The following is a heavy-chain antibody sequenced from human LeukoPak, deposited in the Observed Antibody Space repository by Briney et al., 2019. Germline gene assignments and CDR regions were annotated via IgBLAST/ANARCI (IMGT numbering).Heavy chain of an antibody. V-gene: IGHV3-23*01. D-gene: IGHD4/OR15-4a*01. Sequence: GGSLRLSCAASGFTFSTYSMNWVRQAPGKGLEWVSSIRESGTSGYYADSVKGRFTVSRDNSKGTVSLQMERLRTEDTAVYYCAKDHAAAGAPDFWGQGTLVTVSS. CDR1: GFTFSTYS. J-gene: IGHJ4*02. CDR3: AKDHAAAGAPDF. CDR2: IRESGTSG.